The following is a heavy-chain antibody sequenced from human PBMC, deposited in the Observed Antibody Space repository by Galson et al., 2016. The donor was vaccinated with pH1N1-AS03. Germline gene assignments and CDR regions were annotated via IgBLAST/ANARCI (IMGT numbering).Heavy chain of an antibody. CDR1: GDSVSSNSAA. J-gene: IGHJ4*02. CDR3: AGMQLGALHF. D-gene: IGHD1-1*01. Sequence: CAISGDSVSSNSAAWNWIRLSPSRGLEWLGRTYYRSRWKNDYAVSVKSRIIINPDTSKNQLSLQLNSVTPEDTAIYYCAGMQLGALHFWGQGTLVTVSS. CDR2: TYYRSRWKN. V-gene: IGHV6-1*01.